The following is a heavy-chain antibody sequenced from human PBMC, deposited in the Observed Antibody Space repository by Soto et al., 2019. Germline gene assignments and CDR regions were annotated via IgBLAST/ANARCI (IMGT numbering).Heavy chain of an antibody. J-gene: IGHJ4*02. CDR3: ARLSDSSGYPFDY. Sequence: GESLKISCKASGYSFTTYWIAWVRQMPGKGLEWMGIINPGDSDITYSPSFQGQVTISADNSISAAYLQWSSLRASDTAMYYCARLSDSSGYPFDYWGQGTLVTVSS. V-gene: IGHV5-51*01. CDR2: INPGDSDI. D-gene: IGHD3-22*01. CDR1: GYSFTTYW.